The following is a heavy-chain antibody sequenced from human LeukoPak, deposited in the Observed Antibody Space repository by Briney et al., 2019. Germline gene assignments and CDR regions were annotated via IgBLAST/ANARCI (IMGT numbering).Heavy chain of an antibody. CDR2: ISSSSSYI. D-gene: IGHD6-13*01. Sequence: GGSLRLSCAASGFTFSSYSMNWVRQAPGKGLEWVSSISSSSSYIYYAGSVKGRFTISRDNAKNSLYLQMNSLRAEDTAVYYCASIAEAGRDFDYWGQGTLVTVSS. CDR1: GFTFSSYS. J-gene: IGHJ4*02. CDR3: ASIAEAGRDFDY. V-gene: IGHV3-21*01.